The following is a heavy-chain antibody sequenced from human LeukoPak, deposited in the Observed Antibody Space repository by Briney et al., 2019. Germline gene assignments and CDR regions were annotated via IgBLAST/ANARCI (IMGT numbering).Heavy chain of an antibody. CDR3: ARSDELGYCSSTSCSCPINKITWFDP. V-gene: IGHV4-4*07. CDR1: GGSISSYY. CDR2: IYTSGST. J-gene: IGHJ5*02. D-gene: IGHD2-2*01. Sequence: SETLSLTCTVSGGSISSYYWSWIRQPAGKGLEWIGRIYTSGSTNYNPSLKSRVTMSVDTSKNQFSLKLSSVTAADTAVYYCARSDELGYCSSTSCSCPINKITWFDPWGQGTLVTVSS.